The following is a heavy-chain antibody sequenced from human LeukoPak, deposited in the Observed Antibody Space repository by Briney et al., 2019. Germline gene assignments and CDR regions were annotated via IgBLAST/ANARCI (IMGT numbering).Heavy chain of an antibody. V-gene: IGHV1-46*01. J-gene: IGHJ6*03. Sequence: ASVKVSCKASGYTFTSYYIHWVRQAPGQGLEWMGVINPSGGSTSYAQKFQGRVTMTRDMSTSTVYMELSSLRSEDTAVYYCARRTGYYYYMDVWGQGTTVTVSS. D-gene: IGHD1-1*01. CDR1: GYTFTSYY. CDR3: ARRTGYYYYMDV. CDR2: INPSGGST.